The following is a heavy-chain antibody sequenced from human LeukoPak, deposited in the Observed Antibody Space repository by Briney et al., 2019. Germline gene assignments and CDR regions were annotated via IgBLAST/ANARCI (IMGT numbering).Heavy chain of an antibody. CDR3: AIGKYSYGSEDPYYCDY. Sequence: GASVKVSCKASGYTFTGYCMHWVGQAPGQGLEWMGWINPNSGGTNYGQQFQGRVTMTRDTTISTAYMELSRMRSDDKAVYYGAIGKYSYGSEDPYYCDYWGQGTLVTVSS. CDR1: GYTFTGYC. J-gene: IGHJ4*02. D-gene: IGHD5-18*01. CDR2: INPNSGGT. V-gene: IGHV1-2*02.